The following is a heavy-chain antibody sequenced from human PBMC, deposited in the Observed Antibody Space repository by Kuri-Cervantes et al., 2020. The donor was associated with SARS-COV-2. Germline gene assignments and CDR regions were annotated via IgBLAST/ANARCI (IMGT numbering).Heavy chain of an antibody. CDR2: INAGNGNT. CDR1: GYTFTSHA. J-gene: IGHJ5*02. Sequence: ASVKVSCKASGYTFTSHAMHWVRQAPGQRLEWMGWINAGNGNTKYSQKFQGRVTITRDTSASTAYMELSSLRSEDTAVYYCARQAVAGTGDWFDPWGQGTLVTVSS. CDR3: ARQAVAGTGDWFDP. V-gene: IGHV1-3*01. D-gene: IGHD6-19*01.